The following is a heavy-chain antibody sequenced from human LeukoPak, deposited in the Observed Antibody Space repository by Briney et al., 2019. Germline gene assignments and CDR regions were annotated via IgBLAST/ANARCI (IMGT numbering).Heavy chain of an antibody. CDR2: IYSGGST. D-gene: IGHD5-18*01. Sequence: QAGGSLRLSCAASGFTVSSNYMSWVRQAPGKGLEWVSVIYSGGSTYYADSVKGRFTISRDNSKNTLYLQMNSLRAEDTAVYYRARDGGVDTASYAYYYGMDVWGQGTTVTVSS. V-gene: IGHV3-53*01. CDR1: GFTVSSNY. J-gene: IGHJ6*02. CDR3: ARDGGVDTASYAYYYGMDV.